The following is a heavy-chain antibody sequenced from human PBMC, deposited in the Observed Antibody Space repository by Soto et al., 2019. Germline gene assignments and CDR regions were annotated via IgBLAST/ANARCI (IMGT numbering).Heavy chain of an antibody. J-gene: IGHJ4*02. CDR2: IWYDGSNK. D-gene: IGHD3-10*01. CDR3: ARDLGEMALDY. Sequence: GGSLRLSCAASGFTFSSYGMHWVRQAPGKGLEWVAVIWYDGSNKYYADSVKGRFTISRDNSKNTLYLQMNSLRAAETAVYYCARDLGEMALDYWGQGTLVTVSS. CDR1: GFTFSSYG. V-gene: IGHV3-33*01.